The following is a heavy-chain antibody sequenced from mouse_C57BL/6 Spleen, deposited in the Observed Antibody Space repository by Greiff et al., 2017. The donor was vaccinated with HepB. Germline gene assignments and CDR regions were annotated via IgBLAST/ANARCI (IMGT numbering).Heavy chain of an antibody. V-gene: IGHV1-81*01. D-gene: IGHD2-5*01. CDR2: IYPRSGNT. J-gene: IGHJ3*01. CDR1: GYTFTSYG. CDR3: ATYSNSWFAY. Sequence: VQLQQSGAELARPGASVKLSCKASGYTFTSYGISWVKQRTGQGLEWIGEIYPRSGNTYYNEKFKGKATLTADKSSSTAYMELRSLTSEDSAVYFCATYSNSWFAYWGQGTLVTVSA.